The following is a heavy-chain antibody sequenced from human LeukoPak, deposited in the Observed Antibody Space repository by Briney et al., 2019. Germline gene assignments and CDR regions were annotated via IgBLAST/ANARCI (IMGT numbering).Heavy chain of an antibody. V-gene: IGHV3-30*02. D-gene: IGHD2-8*02. CDR2: IAHHGNNK. Sequence: GGSLRLSCAASGFVFSSSAMHWVRQGPGKGLEWVAYIAHHGNNKYYADSVKGRFTISRDNSKGSLYLQMNSLRADDTAVYYCAKDGSWSCTDWGQGTLVRVSS. J-gene: IGHJ4*02. CDR1: GFVFSSSA. CDR3: AKDGSWSCTD.